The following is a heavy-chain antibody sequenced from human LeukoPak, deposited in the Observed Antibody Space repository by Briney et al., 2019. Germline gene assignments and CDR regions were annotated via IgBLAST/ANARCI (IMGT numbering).Heavy chain of an antibody. Sequence: PSETLSLTCTVSGGSIGSGGYYWSWIRQHPGKGLEWIGYIYYSGSTYYNPSLKSRVTISVDTSKNQFSLKLSSVTAADTAVYYCARFKKRYYFDYWGQGTLVTVSS. CDR3: ARFKKRYYFDY. J-gene: IGHJ4*02. D-gene: IGHD6-25*01. V-gene: IGHV4-31*03. CDR1: GGSIGSGGYY. CDR2: IYYSGST.